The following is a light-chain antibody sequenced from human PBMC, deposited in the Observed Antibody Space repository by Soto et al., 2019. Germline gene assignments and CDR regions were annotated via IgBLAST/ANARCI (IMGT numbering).Light chain of an antibody. Sequence: EIVLTQSPGTLSLSPGEKVTLSCRASQSVPQNYLAWYQQKPVQAPRLLIHGASTRATGIPDRFSGSGSGTDFTLTISRLEPEDFAVYFCQHYAVSPLTFGGGTKVQIK. V-gene: IGKV3-20*01. CDR1: QSVPQNY. CDR3: QHYAVSPLT. CDR2: GAS. J-gene: IGKJ4*01.